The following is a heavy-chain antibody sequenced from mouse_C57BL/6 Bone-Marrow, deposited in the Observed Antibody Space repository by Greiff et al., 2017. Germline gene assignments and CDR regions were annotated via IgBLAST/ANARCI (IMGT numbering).Heavy chain of an antibody. J-gene: IGHJ1*03. CDR1: GFTFTDYD. Sequence: EVMLVESGGGLVQPGGSLSLSCAASGFTFTDYDMSWVRQPPGKALEWLGFIRNKADRYTTEYSATVKGRFTISSSTSQSILYLQMNVQRAEDSATYYGARWGGLYWYFDVWGTGTTVTVSS. CDR3: ARWGGLYWYFDV. CDR2: IRNKADRYTT. D-gene: IGHD3-3*01. V-gene: IGHV7-3*01.